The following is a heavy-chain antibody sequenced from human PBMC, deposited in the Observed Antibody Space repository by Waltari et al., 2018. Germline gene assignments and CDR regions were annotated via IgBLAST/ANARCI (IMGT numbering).Heavy chain of an antibody. Sequence: QVQLVQSGAEVKKPGASVKVSCKASGYTSTNFAMHWVRQAPGQSLEWMGWISTADGNTKYSRKFQARVTFTRDTSANTAYMEVSSLRSEDTAVYYCARVRRSGWFPHFDYWGQGTLVTVSS. CDR3: ARVRRSGWFPHFDY. CDR2: ISTADGNT. D-gene: IGHD6-19*01. CDR1: GYTSTNFA. V-gene: IGHV1-3*04. J-gene: IGHJ4*02.